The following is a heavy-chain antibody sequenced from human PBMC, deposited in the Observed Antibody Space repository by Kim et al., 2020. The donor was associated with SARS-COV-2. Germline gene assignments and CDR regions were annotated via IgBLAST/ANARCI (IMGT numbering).Heavy chain of an antibody. V-gene: IGHV3-30-3*01. J-gene: IGHJ3*02. Sequence: GGSLRLSCAASGFTFSSYAMHWVRQAPGKGLEWVAVISYDGSNKYYADSVKGRFTISRDNSKNTLYLQMNSLRAEDTAVYYCARGWGEDDAFDIWGQGTMVTVSS. CDR3: ARGWGEDDAFDI. CDR1: GFTFSSYA. D-gene: IGHD3-10*01. CDR2: ISYDGSNK.